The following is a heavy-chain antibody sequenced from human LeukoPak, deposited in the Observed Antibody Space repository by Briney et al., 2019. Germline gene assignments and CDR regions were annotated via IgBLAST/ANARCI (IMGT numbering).Heavy chain of an antibody. CDR2: ISSSGSTI. Sequence: GGSLRLSCAASGFAFSDYYMTWIRQAPGKGLEWISYISSSGSTIYYAGSVKGRFTISRDNAKNSLYLEMNSLRAEDTAVYYCARAPLGMVRGFTMDVWGKGTTVTVSS. CDR1: GFAFSDYY. J-gene: IGHJ6*03. V-gene: IGHV3-11*01. D-gene: IGHD3-10*01. CDR3: ARAPLGMVRGFTMDV.